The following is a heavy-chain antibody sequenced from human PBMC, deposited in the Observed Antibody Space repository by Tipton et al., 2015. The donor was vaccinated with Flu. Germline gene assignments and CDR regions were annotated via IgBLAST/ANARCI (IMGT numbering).Heavy chain of an antibody. V-gene: IGHV4-4*07. Sequence: TLSLTCNVSGDSITYYYWTWIRQPAGKGLEWIGRIYTTGSTNYNPSLKTRVTISVDTSKNQFSLKLSSVTAADTAVYYCARDDGDYGSESYHYYYGMDVWGQGTTVTVSS. CDR3: ARDDGDYGSESYHYYYGMDV. CDR2: IYTTGST. J-gene: IGHJ6*02. D-gene: IGHD3-10*01. CDR1: GDSITYYY.